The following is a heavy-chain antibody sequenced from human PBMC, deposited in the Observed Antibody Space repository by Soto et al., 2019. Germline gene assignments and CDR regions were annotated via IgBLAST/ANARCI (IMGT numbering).Heavy chain of an antibody. J-gene: IGHJ6*02. V-gene: IGHV1-69*13. CDR2: IIPIFGTA. D-gene: IGHD3-9*01. CDR1: GGTFSSYA. Sequence: SVKVSCKASGGTFSSYAISWVRQAPGQGLEWMGGIIPIFGTANYAQKFQGRVTITADESTSTAYMELSSLRSEDTAVYYCASSSYDLLTGYYSYYYYGMDVWGQGTTVTVSS. CDR3: ASSSYDLLTGYYSYYYYGMDV.